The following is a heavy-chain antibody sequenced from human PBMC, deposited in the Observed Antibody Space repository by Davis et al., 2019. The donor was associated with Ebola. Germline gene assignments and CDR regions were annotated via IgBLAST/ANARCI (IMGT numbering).Heavy chain of an antibody. CDR2: IYPGDSDT. CDR3: ARQYSSSWNDSYYYYGMDV. Sequence: GESLKISCKGSGYSFTSYWIGWVRQMPGKGLEWMGIIYPGDSDTRYSPSFQGQVTISADKSISTAYLQWSSLKASDTAMYYCARQYSSSWNDSYYYYGMDVWGQGTTVTVSS. J-gene: IGHJ6*02. CDR1: GYSFTSYW. V-gene: IGHV5-51*01. D-gene: IGHD6-13*01.